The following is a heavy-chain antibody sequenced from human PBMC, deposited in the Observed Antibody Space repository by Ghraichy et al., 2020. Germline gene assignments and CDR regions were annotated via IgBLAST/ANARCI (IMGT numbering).Heavy chain of an antibody. V-gene: IGHV3-23*01. D-gene: IGHD6-19*01. CDR1: GFTFSSYA. CDR2: ISGSGGST. J-gene: IGHJ4*02. CDR3: AKDSAVADGIFVY. Sequence: LSLTCAASGFTFSSYAMSWVRQAPGKGLEWVSVISGSGGSTYYADSVKGRFTISRDNSKNTLYLQMNSLRAEDTAVYYCAKDSAVADGIFVYWGQGTLVTVSS.